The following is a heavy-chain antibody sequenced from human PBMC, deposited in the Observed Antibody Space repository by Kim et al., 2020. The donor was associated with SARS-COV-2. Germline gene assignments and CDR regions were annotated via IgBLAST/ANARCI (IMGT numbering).Heavy chain of an antibody. CDR1: GYTFTSYG. D-gene: IGHD3-22*01. Sequence: ASVKVSCKASGYTFTSYGISWVRQAPGQGLEWMGWISAYNGNTNYAQKLQGRVTMTTDTSTSTAYMELRSLRSDDTAVYYCARDWYYYDSSGYLDYWGQGTLVTVSS. CDR3: ARDWYYYDSSGYLDY. V-gene: IGHV1-18*01. CDR2: ISAYNGNT. J-gene: IGHJ4*02.